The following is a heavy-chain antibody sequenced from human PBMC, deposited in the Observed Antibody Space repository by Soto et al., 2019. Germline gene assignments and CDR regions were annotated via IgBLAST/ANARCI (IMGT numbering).Heavy chain of an antibody. CDR3: VRDSGAKLSSS. Sequence: QVQLVQSGAEVKKPGSSVKVSCKASGGTFSSYRINWVRQGPGQGLAWVGGIVHIYRTADYPQKFQGRVTITADESARTSYMELRSLKSYGTAVYYCVRDSGAKLSSSWGQGTLVTGSS. J-gene: IGHJ4*02. CDR2: IVHIYRTA. CDR1: GGTFSSYR. D-gene: IGHD6-13*01. V-gene: IGHV1-69*01.